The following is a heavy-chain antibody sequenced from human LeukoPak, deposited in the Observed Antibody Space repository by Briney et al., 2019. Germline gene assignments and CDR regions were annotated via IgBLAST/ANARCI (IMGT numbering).Heavy chain of an antibody. Sequence: ASVKVSCKASGYTFTGYYMHWVRQAPGQGLEWMGWINPNSGGTNYAQKFQGWVTMTRDTSISTAYMELSRLRSDDTAVYYCARAMVRGVNWFAPWAREPWSPSPQ. CDR3: ARAMVRGVNWFAP. CDR2: INPNSGGT. CDR1: GYTFTGYY. V-gene: IGHV1-2*04. D-gene: IGHD3-10*01. J-gene: IGHJ5*02.